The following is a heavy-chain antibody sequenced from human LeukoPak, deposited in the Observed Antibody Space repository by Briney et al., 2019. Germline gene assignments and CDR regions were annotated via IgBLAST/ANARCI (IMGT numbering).Heavy chain of an antibody. D-gene: IGHD2-15*01. V-gene: IGHV4-59*08. CDR2: IYYSGST. J-gene: IGHJ5*02. CDR3: ARSGGSNYNWFDP. Sequence: SETLSLTCTVSGGSISSYYWSWIRQPPGKGLEWIGCIYYSGSTNYNHSLKSRVTISVDTSKNQVSLKLSSVTAADTAVYYCARSGGSNYNWFDPWGQGTLVTVSS. CDR1: GGSISSYY.